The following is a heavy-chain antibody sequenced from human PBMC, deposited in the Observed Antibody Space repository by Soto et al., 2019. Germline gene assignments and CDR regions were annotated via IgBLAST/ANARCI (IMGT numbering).Heavy chain of an antibody. J-gene: IGHJ5*02. D-gene: IGHD3-3*01. CDR3: ARYTTIFGVVMDNWFDP. V-gene: IGHV4-31*03. CDR2: IYYSGST. Sequence: PSETLSLTCTVSGGSISSGGYYWSWIRQHPGKGLEWIGYIYYSGSTYYNPSLKSRVTISVDTSKNQFSLKLSSVTAADTAVYYCARYTTIFGVVMDNWFDPWGQGTLGTVSS. CDR1: GGSISSGGYY.